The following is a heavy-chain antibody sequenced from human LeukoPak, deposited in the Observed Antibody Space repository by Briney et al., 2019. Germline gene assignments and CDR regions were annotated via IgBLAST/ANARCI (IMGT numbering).Heavy chain of an antibody. Sequence: PSETLSLTCTVSGGSISSYYWSWIRQPAGKGLEWIGRIFNSEITNYNPSLKSRVTMSVDTSKNQFSLKLSSVTAADTAVYYCARKHGYSSSWSPFDYWGQGTLVTVSS. D-gene: IGHD6-13*01. CDR3: ARKHGYSSSWSPFDY. CDR2: IFNSEIT. V-gene: IGHV4-4*07. J-gene: IGHJ4*02. CDR1: GGSISSYY.